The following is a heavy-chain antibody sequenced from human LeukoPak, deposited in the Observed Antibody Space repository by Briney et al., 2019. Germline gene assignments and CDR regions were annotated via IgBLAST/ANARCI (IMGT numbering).Heavy chain of an antibody. CDR3: ARQEGTFDAFDI. CDR2: IDPVDSET. Sequence: GESLKISCKGSGYSFTNYCIAWVRQIPGKGLEGMGIIDPVDSETRNSPSFQGRVTISADKSITTAYLQWSSLKASDTDMYYCARQEGTFDAFDIWGQGTMVTVSS. J-gene: IGHJ3*02. V-gene: IGHV5-51*01. CDR1: GYSFTNYC.